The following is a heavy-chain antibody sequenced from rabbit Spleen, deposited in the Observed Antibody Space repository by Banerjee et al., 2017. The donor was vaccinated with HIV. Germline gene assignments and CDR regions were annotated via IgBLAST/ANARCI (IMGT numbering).Heavy chain of an antibody. CDR3: ARDTGSSFSSYGMDL. D-gene: IGHD8-1*01. CDR1: GFSFSNKAV. V-gene: IGHV1S45*01. CDR2: IDSGSRDFT. J-gene: IGHJ6*01. Sequence: QEHLVESGGGLVKPGGSLKLSCTASGFSFSNKAVMCWVRQAPGKGLEWIACIDSGSRDFTYYASWAKGRFTISKTSSTTVTLQMTSLAVADTATYFCARDTGSSFSSYGMDLWGPGTLVTVS.